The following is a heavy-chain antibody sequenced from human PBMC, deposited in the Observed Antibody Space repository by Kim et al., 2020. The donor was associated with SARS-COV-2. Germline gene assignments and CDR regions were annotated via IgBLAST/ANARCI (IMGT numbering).Heavy chain of an antibody. J-gene: IGHJ6*02. CDR1: GYTLTELS. D-gene: IGHD3-10*01. Sequence: ASVKVSCKVSGYTLTELSMHWVRQAPGKGLEWMGGFDPEDGETIYAQKFQGRVTMTEDTSTDTAYMELSSLRSEDTAVYYCATKKWRSGSYYNVHPAFYYYYGMDVWGQGTTVTVPS. CDR2: FDPEDGET. V-gene: IGHV1-24*01. CDR3: ATKKWRSGSYYNVHPAFYYYYGMDV.